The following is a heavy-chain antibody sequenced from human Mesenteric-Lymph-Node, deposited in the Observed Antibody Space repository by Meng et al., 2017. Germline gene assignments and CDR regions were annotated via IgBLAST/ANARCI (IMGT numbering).Heavy chain of an antibody. D-gene: IGHD3-10*01. V-gene: IGHV3-23*01. CDR3: TTQPKAYYYGSGSYFRSGMDV. CDR2: ISGSGGST. J-gene: IGHJ6*02. Sequence: GESLKISCAASGFTFSSYAMSWVRQAPGKGLEWVSAISGSGGSTYYADSVKGRFTISRDNSKNTLYLQMNSLKTEDTAVYYCTTQPKAYYYGSGSYFRSGMDVWGQGTTVTVSS. CDR1: GFTFSSYA.